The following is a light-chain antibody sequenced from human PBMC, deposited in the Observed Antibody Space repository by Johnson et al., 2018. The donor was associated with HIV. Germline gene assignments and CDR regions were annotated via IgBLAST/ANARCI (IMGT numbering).Light chain of an antibody. J-gene: IGLJ1*01. CDR1: SSNIGNNY. CDR3: GTWDTSLSAGGV. V-gene: IGLV1-51*01. CDR2: DNT. Sequence: QSVLTQPPSVSAAPGQKVTISCSGSSSNIGNNYVSWYQQLPGTAPKLVIYDNTKRPSGIPDRFSGSKSGTSATLGITGLQTGDEADYYCGTWDTSLSAGGVFGSGTKVTVL.